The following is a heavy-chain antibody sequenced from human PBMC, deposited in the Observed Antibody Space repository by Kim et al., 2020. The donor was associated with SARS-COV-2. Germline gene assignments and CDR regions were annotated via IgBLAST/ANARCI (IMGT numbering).Heavy chain of an antibody. CDR2: IQYSGST. J-gene: IGHJ4*02. CDR1: GGSVSSYY. D-gene: IGHD2-2*01. Sequence: SETLSLTCAVSGGSVSSYYWSWIRQPPGKGLEWMGEIQYSGSTNYNPALRSRGTKSRGTTADQFSLRLRSVPATDTAVYYCARHSYSTGWKTSFDYWGQGTLVTFSS. CDR3: ARHSYSTGWKTSFDY. V-gene: IGHV4-59*08.